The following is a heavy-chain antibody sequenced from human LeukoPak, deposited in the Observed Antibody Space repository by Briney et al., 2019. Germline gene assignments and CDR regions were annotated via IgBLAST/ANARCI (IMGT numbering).Heavy chain of an antibody. Sequence: SVKVSFKASGYTFTSYGISWVRQAPGQGLEWMGGIIPIFGTANYAQKFQGRVTITADESTSTAYMELSSLRSEDTAVYYCARGDTMVRGVISFVWFDPWGQGTLVSVSS. J-gene: IGHJ5*02. V-gene: IGHV1-69*13. CDR3: ARGDTMVRGVISFVWFDP. D-gene: IGHD3-10*01. CDR1: GYTFTSYG. CDR2: IIPIFGTA.